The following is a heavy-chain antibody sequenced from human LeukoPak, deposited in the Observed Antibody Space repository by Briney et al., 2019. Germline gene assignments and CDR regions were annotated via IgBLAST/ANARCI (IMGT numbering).Heavy chain of an antibody. Sequence: SVNLSCKPSGATFSSYAIKWVRQPPGQGGGGVGGIIPIFGTANYAQKFQWRVTITADKSTSTAYMELSSLRSEDTAVYYCATISGWSHYFDYWGEGTLVTVSS. CDR1: GATFSSYA. D-gene: IGHD6-19*01. CDR3: ATISGWSHYFDY. J-gene: IGHJ4*02. CDR2: IIPIFGTA. V-gene: IGHV1-69*06.